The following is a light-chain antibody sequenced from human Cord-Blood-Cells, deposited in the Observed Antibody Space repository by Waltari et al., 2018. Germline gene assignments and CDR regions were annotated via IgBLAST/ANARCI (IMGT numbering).Light chain of an antibody. Sequence: DIVSSQSPGPLSLSPGARSTLSCRASQSDSSSYLAWYQQKPGQAPRLLIYGASSRATGIPDRFSGSGSGTDFTLTISRLEPEDFAVYYCQQYGSSPYTFGQGTKLEIK. CDR1: QSDSSSY. V-gene: IGKV3-20*01. J-gene: IGKJ2*01. CDR2: GAS. CDR3: QQYGSSPYT.